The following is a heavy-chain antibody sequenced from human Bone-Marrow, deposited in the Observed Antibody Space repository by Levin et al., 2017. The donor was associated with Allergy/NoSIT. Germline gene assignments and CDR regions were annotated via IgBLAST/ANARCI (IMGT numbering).Heavy chain of an antibody. CDR3: TRGLSAFGVTPYYFDY. CDR1: GFTFSDYE. Sequence: PGGSLRLSCAVSGFTFSDYEMNWVRQAPGKGLEWISYISSSSNTIYYANSVRGRFTISRDNAKNSVYLQLSSLSAEDTAVYYCTRGLSAFGVTPYYFDYWGQGTLVTVSS. CDR2: ISSSSNTI. D-gene: IGHD3-3*01. V-gene: IGHV3-48*03. J-gene: IGHJ4*02.